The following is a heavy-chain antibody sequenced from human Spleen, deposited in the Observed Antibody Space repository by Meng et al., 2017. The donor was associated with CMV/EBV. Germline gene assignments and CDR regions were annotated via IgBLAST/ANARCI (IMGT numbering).Heavy chain of an antibody. CDR1: EFALSSYA. V-gene: IGHV3-23*01. Sequence: CAASEFALSSYAMSWVRQAPGKGLEWVSAIGINPADTFYADSVKGRFTISRDNSKNTLSLQMSSLRAEDTAVYYCARGGLAVKGFDLWGQGTLVTVSS. J-gene: IGHJ4*02. CDR3: ARGGLAVKGFDL. D-gene: IGHD6-19*01. CDR2: IGINPADT.